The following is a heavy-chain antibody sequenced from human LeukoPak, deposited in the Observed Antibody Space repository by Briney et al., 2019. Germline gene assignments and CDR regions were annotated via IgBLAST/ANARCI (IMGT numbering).Heavy chain of an antibody. D-gene: IGHD1-20*01. Sequence: GGSLRLSCAASGFTFSNYYVHWVRQPPGRGLVWVSRINSDGRDTTYVDSVKGRFTISRDNAKNTVYLQMNSLRAEDTAVYYCATFGYNWNLGYWGQGTLVTVSS. CDR3: ATFGYNWNLGY. CDR2: INSDGRDT. CDR1: GFTFSNYY. V-gene: IGHV3-74*03. J-gene: IGHJ4*02.